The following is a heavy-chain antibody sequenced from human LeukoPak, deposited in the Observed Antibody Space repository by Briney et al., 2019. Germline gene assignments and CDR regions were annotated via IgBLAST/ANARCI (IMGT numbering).Heavy chain of an antibody. CDR1: GFTFSNYW. V-gene: IGHV3-7*01. CDR2: IKQDGSEK. CDR3: VRGVGSSSPY. Sequence: GGSLRLSCAASGFTFSNYWMNWVRQAPGKGLEWVANIKQDGSEKYYVGSVKGRFTISRDDANNSLYLQMNSLRAEDTAVYYCVRGVGSSSPYWGQGTLVTVSS. D-gene: IGHD6-6*01. J-gene: IGHJ4*02.